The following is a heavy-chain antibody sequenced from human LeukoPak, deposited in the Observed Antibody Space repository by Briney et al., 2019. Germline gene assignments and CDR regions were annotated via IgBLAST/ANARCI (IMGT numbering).Heavy chain of an antibody. J-gene: IGHJ2*01. CDR1: GXSISSGGYY. CDR2: IYYSGST. CDR3: ARDPSGYWYFDL. Sequence: SQTLSLTCTVSGXSISSGGYYWSWIRHHPGKGLESIRYIYYSGSTYYNPSLKSRVTISVDTSKNQFSLKLSSVTAADTAVYYCARDPSGYWYFDLWGRGTLVTVSS. D-gene: IGHD2-15*01. V-gene: IGHV4-31*03.